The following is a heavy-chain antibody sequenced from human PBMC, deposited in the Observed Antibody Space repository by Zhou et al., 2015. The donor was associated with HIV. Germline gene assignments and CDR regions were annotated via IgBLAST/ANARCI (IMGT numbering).Heavy chain of an antibody. Sequence: QVQLVQSGAEVKKPGSSVKVSCKASGGTFSSYAISWVRQAPGQGLEWMGGIIPIFGTANYAQKFQGRVTITADESTSTAYMELSSLRSEDTAVYYCAREGHSDYYDSSGGLHFDYWGQGTLVTVSS. CDR3: AREGHSDYYDSSGGLHFDY. CDR1: GGTFSSYA. CDR2: IIPIFGTA. V-gene: IGHV1-69*01. D-gene: IGHD3-22*01. J-gene: IGHJ4*02.